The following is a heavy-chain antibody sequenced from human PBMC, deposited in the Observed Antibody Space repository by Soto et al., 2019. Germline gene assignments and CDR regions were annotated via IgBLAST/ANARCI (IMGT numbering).Heavy chain of an antibody. Sequence: PLETLPLTCTVSCGSISSLDYYWSCIRQPPGKGLEWIGYIYYSGSTYYNPSLKRRVTISVDTSKNQFSLKLSSVTAADTAVYYCASTNRHGRISTWLDPWGQGTLVTVSS. V-gene: IGHV4-30-4*01. J-gene: IGHJ5*02. CDR3: ASTNRHGRISTWLDP. CDR2: IYYSGST. D-gene: IGHD1-1*01. CDR1: CGSISSLDYY.